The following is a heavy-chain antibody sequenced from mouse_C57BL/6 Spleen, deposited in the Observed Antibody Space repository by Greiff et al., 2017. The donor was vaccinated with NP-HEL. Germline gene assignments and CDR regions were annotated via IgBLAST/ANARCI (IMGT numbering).Heavy chain of an antibody. CDR1: GYTFTSYW. Sequence: QVQLQQPGAELVRPGSSVKLSCKASGYTFTSYWMHWVKQRPIQGLEWIGNIDPSDSETHYNQKFKDKATLTVDKSSSTAYMQLSSVTSEDSAVYYCARYSSYPYWYFDVWGTGTTVTVSS. V-gene: IGHV1-52*01. CDR2: IDPSDSET. J-gene: IGHJ1*03. CDR3: ARYSSYPYWYFDV. D-gene: IGHD1-1*01.